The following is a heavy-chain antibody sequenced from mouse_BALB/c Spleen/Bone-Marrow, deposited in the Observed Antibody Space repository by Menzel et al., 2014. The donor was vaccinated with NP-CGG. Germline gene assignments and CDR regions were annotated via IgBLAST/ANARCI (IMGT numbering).Heavy chain of an antibody. CDR2: ISNGGSST. J-gene: IGHJ4*01. CDR3: ARHAEVRRDAMDY. V-gene: IGHV5-12*02. CDR1: GFTFSDYY. D-gene: IGHD2-14*01. Sequence: EVNLVESGGGLVQPGGSLKLSCATSGFTFSDYYMYWVRQTPEKRLEWVAYISNGGSSTYYPDTVKGRFTISRDNAKNTLYLQMSRLKSEDTAMYYCARHAEVRRDAMDYWGQGTSVTVSS.